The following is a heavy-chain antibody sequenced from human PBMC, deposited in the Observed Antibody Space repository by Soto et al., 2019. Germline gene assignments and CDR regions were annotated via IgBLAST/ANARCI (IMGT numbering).Heavy chain of an antibody. V-gene: IGHV3-23*01. D-gene: IGHD3-16*01. CDR3: AKDRFNVVMTYTVFDP. CDR2: ITGSGVST. CDR1: GFSFSNFS. Sequence: PGGSLRLSCAASGFSFSNFSIHWVRHAPWKGLEWVSGITGSGVSTDYADSVKGRFTISRDNSKNTLYLQMNSLRVEATAIYYCAKDRFNVVMTYTVFDPLGQLTLVTVCS. J-gene: IGHJ5*02.